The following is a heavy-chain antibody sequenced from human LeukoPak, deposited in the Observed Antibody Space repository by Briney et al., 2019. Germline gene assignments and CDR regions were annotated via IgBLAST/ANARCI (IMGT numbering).Heavy chain of an antibody. CDR1: GYTFTGYY. V-gene: IGHV1-8*03. J-gene: IGHJ4*02. CDR2: INPNSGNT. CDR3: ARGRTYGDYVGSDY. D-gene: IGHD4-17*01. Sequence: GASVKVSCKASGYTFTGYYMHWVRQAPGQGLEWMGWINPNSGNTGYAQKFQGRVTITRNTSISTAYMELSSLRSEDTAVYYCARGRTYGDYVGSDYWGQGTLVTVSS.